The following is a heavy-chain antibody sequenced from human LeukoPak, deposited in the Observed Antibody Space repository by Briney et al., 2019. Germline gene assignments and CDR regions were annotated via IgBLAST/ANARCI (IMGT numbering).Heavy chain of an antibody. CDR3: ARGLVGSIWFDP. Sequence: ASVKVSCKASGYTFSSYGISWVRQAPGQGLEWMGWISAYNGNTNYAQKLQGRVTMTTDTSTTTVYMELRSLRSDDTAVYYCARGLVGSIWFDPWGQGTLVTVSS. D-gene: IGHD1-26*01. J-gene: IGHJ5*02. V-gene: IGHV1-18*01. CDR1: GYTFSSYG. CDR2: ISAYNGNT.